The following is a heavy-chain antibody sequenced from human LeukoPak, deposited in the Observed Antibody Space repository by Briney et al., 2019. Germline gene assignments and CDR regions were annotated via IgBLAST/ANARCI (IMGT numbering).Heavy chain of an antibody. Sequence: PSETLSLTCTVSGGSISRGGYYWSWIRQHPGKGLEWIGYIYYSGSTYYNPSLKSRVTISVDTSKNQFSLKLSSVTAADTAVYYCAAYYYGSGGYYMNHWFDPWGQGTLVTVSS. CDR2: IYYSGST. J-gene: IGHJ5*02. CDR1: GGSISRGGYY. V-gene: IGHV4-31*03. D-gene: IGHD3-10*01. CDR3: AAYYYGSGGYYMNHWFDP.